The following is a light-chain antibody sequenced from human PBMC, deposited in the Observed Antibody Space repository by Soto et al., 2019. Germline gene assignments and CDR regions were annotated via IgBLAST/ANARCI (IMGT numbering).Light chain of an antibody. CDR2: AAY. J-gene: IGKJ1*01. Sequence: ELVVTQSPATLSASPGQRVTLTCRASQFVSTRLAWYQQRPGQVPRLLIYAAYTRALGISARFSGSGSGTEFTLTIGSLQSEDFAVYYCQQYGSSPRTFGQGTKVDIK. CDR1: QFVSTR. CDR3: QQYGSSPRT. V-gene: IGKV3-15*01.